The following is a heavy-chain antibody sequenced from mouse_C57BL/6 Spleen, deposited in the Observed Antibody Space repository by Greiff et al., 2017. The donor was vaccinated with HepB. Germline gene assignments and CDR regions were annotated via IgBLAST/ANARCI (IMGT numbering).Heavy chain of an antibody. CDR3: ASPYYYGSSYRYFDV. CDR2: IYPGSGNT. V-gene: IGHV1-66*01. Sequence: VQGVESGPELVKPGASVKISCKASGYSFTSYYIHWVKQRPGQGLEWIGWIYPGSGNTKYNEKFKGKATLTADTSSSTAYMQLSSLTSEDSAVYYCASPYYYGSSYRYFDVWGTGTTVTVSS. CDR1: GYSFTSYY. D-gene: IGHD1-1*01. J-gene: IGHJ1*03.